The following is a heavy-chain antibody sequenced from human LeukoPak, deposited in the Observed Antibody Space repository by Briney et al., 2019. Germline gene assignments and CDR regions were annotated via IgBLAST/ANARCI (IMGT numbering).Heavy chain of an antibody. CDR2: ISYDGSNK. D-gene: IGHD3-10*01. Sequence: GGSLRLSCAASGFTFSSYGMHWVRQAPGKGLEWVAVISYDGSNKYYADSVKGRFAISRDNSKNTLYLQMNSLRAEDTAVYYCAKDMVSFDYWGQGTLVTVSS. CDR3: AKDMVSFDY. CDR1: GFTFSSYG. J-gene: IGHJ4*02. V-gene: IGHV3-30*18.